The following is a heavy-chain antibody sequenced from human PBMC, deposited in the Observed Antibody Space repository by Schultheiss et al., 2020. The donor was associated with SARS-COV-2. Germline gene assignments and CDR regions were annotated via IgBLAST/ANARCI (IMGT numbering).Heavy chain of an antibody. Sequence: SETLSLTCAVSGGSISSSNWWSWVRQPPGKGLEWIGEIYHSGSTNYNPSLKSRVTISVDTSKNQFSLKLSSVTAADTAVYYCARGGSTSGSYPEAYWGQGTLVTVSS. CDR3: ARGGSTSGSYPEAY. D-gene: IGHD1-26*01. CDR1: GGSISSSNW. CDR2: IYHSGST. J-gene: IGHJ4*02. V-gene: IGHV4-4*02.